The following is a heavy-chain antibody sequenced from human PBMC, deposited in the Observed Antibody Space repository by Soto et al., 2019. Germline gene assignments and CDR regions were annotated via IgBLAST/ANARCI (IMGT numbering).Heavy chain of an antibody. V-gene: IGHV3-73*01. Sequence: WVSLRLSCAAYGFTFSASSMHWVRQAPGKGLEWIGRIRSRSKKYATEYAASVEGRFSLSRDDLKNMAYLQMDTLKAEDPAVYYCSTRTNYRNGLYTSDCWGPGPPVTVSS. CDR3: STRTNYRNGLYTSDC. CDR2: IRSRSKKYAT. J-gene: IGHJ4*02. D-gene: IGHD6-19*01. CDR1: GFTFSASS.